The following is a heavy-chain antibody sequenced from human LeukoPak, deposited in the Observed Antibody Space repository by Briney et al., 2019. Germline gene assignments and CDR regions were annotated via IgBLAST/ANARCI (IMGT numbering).Heavy chain of an antibody. CDR3: ARDYYYGSYSYYYGMDV. V-gene: IGHV4-4*02. CDR2: IYHSGST. Sequence: SETLSLTCAVSGGSISSSNWWSWVRQPPGKGLEWIGEIYHSGSTNYNPSLKSRVTISVDKSKNQFSLKLSSVTAADTAVYYCARDYYYGSYSYYYGMDVWGQGTTVTVSS. D-gene: IGHD3-10*01. J-gene: IGHJ6*02. CDR1: GGSISSSNW.